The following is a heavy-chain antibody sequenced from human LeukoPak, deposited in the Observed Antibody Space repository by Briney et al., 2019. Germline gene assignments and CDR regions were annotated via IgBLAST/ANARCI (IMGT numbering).Heavy chain of an antibody. Sequence: PGGSLRLSCAASGFTFSSYWMSWVRQAPGKGLEWVANIKQDGSEKYYVDSVKSRFTISRDSSKNALYLEMNSLRAEDTAVYYCAKDRGYGSGSYTNDYWGQGTLVTVSS. D-gene: IGHD3-10*01. J-gene: IGHJ4*02. CDR2: IKQDGSEK. CDR3: AKDRGYGSGSYTNDY. CDR1: GFTFSSYW. V-gene: IGHV3-7*03.